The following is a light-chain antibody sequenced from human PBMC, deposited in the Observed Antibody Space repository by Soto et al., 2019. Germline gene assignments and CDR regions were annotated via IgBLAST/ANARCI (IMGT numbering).Light chain of an antibody. J-gene: IGKJ2*01. Sequence: DIQMTQAPSSLSASVGDRVTITCRASQRISTYFNWYQQKPGKAPNLLIFAASTLHSGVPSRFSGSGSGTDFTLTISSLQPEDFATYYWQQSYSLPHTFGQGTKVEIK. CDR1: QRISTY. CDR3: QQSYSLPHT. V-gene: IGKV1-39*01. CDR2: AAS.